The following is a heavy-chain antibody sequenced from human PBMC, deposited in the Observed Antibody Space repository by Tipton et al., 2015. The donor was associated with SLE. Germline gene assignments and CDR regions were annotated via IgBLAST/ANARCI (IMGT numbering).Heavy chain of an antibody. J-gene: IGHJ4*02. Sequence: SLRLSCAASGFTFSSYGMYWVRQAPAKGLEWVALIWYDGSNIHYADSVKGRFTTSRDNSKNTLYLQMNSLRAEDTAVYYCARATGEAFDFWGQGTLVTVSS. CDR2: IWYDGSNI. D-gene: IGHD3-10*01. CDR3: ARATGEAFDF. CDR1: GFTFSSYG. V-gene: IGHV3-33*01.